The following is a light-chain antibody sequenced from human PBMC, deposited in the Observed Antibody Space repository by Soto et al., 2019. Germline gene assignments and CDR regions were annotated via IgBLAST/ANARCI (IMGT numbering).Light chain of an antibody. J-gene: IGLJ1*01. V-gene: IGLV2-11*01. CDR3: CSYAGSYIFYV. Sequence: QSVLTQPRSVSGSPGQSVTMSCTGTSSDVGGYNYVSWYQQHPGKAPKLMIYDVSKRPSGVPDRFSGSKSGNTASLTISGLQAEDEADYYCCSYAGSYIFYVFGTGTKVTVL. CDR1: SSDVGGYNY. CDR2: DVS.